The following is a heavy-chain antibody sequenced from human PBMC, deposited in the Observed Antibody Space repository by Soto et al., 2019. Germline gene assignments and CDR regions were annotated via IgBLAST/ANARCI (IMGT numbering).Heavy chain of an antibody. CDR3: ATSWGRSRIAARPGGDYYYYYMDV. D-gene: IGHD6-6*01. Sequence: ASVKVSCKASGGTFSSYAISWVRQAPGQGLEWMGGIIPIFGIANYAQKFQGRVTITADKSTSTAYMELSSLRSEDTAVYYCATSWGRSRIAARPGGDYYYYYMDVWGKGTTVTVSS. CDR2: IIPIFGIA. J-gene: IGHJ6*03. CDR1: GGTFSSYA. V-gene: IGHV1-69*10.